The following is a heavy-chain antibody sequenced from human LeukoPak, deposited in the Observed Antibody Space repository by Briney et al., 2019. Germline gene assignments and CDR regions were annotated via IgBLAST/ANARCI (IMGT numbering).Heavy chain of an antibody. V-gene: IGHV1-69*05. CDR2: IIPIFGTA. CDR3: ARDSVNLGIAAAGNDY. CDR1: GGTFSSFA. Sequence: SVKVSCKASGGTFSSFAISWVRQAPGQGLEWMGGIIPIFGTANYAQKFQGRVTITTDESTSTAYMELSSLRSEDTAVYYCARDSVNLGIAAAGNDYWGQGTLVTVSS. J-gene: IGHJ4*02. D-gene: IGHD6-13*01.